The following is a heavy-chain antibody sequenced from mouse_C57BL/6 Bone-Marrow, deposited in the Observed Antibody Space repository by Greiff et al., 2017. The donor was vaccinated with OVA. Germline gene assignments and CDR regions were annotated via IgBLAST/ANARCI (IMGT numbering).Heavy chain of an antibody. J-gene: IGHJ2*01. CDR2: IFPGSGST. V-gene: IGHV1-75*01. CDR1: GYTFTDYY. CDR3: AKGDGYYYYFDY. Sequence: QVHVKQSGPELVKPGASVKISCKASGYTFTDYYINWVKQRPGQGLEWIGWIFPGSGSTYYNEKFKGKATLTVDKSSSTAYMLLSSLTSDDSAVYFCAKGDGYYYYFDYWGQGTTLTVSS. D-gene: IGHD2-3*01.